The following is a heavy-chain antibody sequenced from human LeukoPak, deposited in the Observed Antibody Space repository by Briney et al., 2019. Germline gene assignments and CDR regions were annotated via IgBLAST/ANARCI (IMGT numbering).Heavy chain of an antibody. CDR1: GFTVSSNY. CDR2: IYSGGST. J-gene: IGHJ4*02. V-gene: IGHV3-53*01. CDR3: ASLNSLYYDILTGYSTSHIDY. D-gene: IGHD3-9*01. Sequence: GGSLRLSCAASGFTVSSNYMSWVRRAPGKGLEWVSVIYSGGSTYYADSVKGRFTISRDNSKNTLYLQMNSLRAEDTAVYYCASLNSLYYDILTGYSTSHIDYWGQGTLVTVSS.